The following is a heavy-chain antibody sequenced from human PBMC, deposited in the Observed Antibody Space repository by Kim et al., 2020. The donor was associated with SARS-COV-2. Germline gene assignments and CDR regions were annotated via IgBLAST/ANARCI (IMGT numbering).Heavy chain of an antibody. CDR2: ISGDGGST. Sequence: GGSLRLSCAASGFTFDDYAMHWVRQAPWKGLEWVSLISGDGGSTYYADSVKGRFTISRDNSKNSLYLQMNSLRTEDTALYYCAKDIDSSGYYGSGYFDYWGQGTLVTVSS. CDR1: GFTFDDYA. CDR3: AKDIDSSGYYGSGYFDY. V-gene: IGHV3-43*02. J-gene: IGHJ4*02. D-gene: IGHD3-22*01.